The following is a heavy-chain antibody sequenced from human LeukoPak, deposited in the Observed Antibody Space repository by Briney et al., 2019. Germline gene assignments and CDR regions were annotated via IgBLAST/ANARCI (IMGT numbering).Heavy chain of an antibody. D-gene: IGHD2-8*01. CDR3: ARGPDIVLMVYEHYFDY. Sequence: PSETLSLTCTVSGGSISSYYWSWIRQPPGKGLEWIGYIYYSGSTNYNPSLKSRVTISVDTSKNQFSLKLSSVTAADTAVYYCARGPDIVLMVYEHYFDYWGQGTLVTVSS. CDR2: IYYSGST. V-gene: IGHV4-59*08. CDR1: GGSISSYY. J-gene: IGHJ4*02.